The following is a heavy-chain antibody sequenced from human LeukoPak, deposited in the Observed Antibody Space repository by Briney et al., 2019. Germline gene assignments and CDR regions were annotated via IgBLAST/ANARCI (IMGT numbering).Heavy chain of an antibody. D-gene: IGHD2-15*01. CDR2: ISAYNGNT. V-gene: IGHV1-18*01. CDR3: TGGYCSGGSCYADY. Sequence: ASVKVSCKASGYTFTSYGISWVRQAPGQGLEWMGWISAYNGNTNYAQKLQGRGTMTTDTSTSTAYMELRSLRSDDTAVYYCTGGYCSGGSCYADYWGQGTLVTVSS. CDR1: GYTFTSYG. J-gene: IGHJ4*02.